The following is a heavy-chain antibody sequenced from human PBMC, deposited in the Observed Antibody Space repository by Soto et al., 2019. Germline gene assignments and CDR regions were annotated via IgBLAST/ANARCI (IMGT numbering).Heavy chain of an antibody. D-gene: IGHD5-18*01. V-gene: IGHV4-59*08. J-gene: IGHJ6*03. CDR1: GGSISSYY. CDR2: IYYSGST. CDR3: ARSVGYSYGYPLYYYMDV. Sequence: QVQLQESGPGLVKPSETLSLTCTVSGGSISSYYWSWIRQPPGKGLEWIGYIYYSGSTNYNPSLKSRVTISVDTSKNQFSLKLSSVTAADTAVYYCARSVGYSYGYPLYYYMDVWGKGTTVTVSS.